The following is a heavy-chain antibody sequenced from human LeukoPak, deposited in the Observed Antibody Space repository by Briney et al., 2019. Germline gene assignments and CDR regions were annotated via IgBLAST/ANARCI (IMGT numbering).Heavy chain of an antibody. Sequence: PGGSLRLSCAASGFTFSTYAISWVRQAPGKGLEWVSGMSGTGVTPYYADSVKGRFTISRDNSRNTLYLQMNSLRAEDTAVYYCAKDGVYGGNSFDYWGQGTLVTVSS. V-gene: IGHV3-23*01. D-gene: IGHD4-17*01. CDR2: MSGTGVTP. CDR3: AKDGVYGGNSFDY. J-gene: IGHJ4*02. CDR1: GFTFSTYA.